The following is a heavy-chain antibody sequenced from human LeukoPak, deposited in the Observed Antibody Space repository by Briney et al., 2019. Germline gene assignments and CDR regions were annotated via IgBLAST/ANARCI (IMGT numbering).Heavy chain of an antibody. CDR2: INTNTGNP. Sequence: GASVKVSCKASGYTFTSYAMNWVRQAPGQGLEWMGWINTNTGNPTYAQGFTGRFVFSLDTSVSTAYLQISSLKAEDTAVYYCARRVVTASSRWFDPWGQGTLVTASS. D-gene: IGHD2-21*02. CDR3: ARRVVTASSRWFDP. V-gene: IGHV7-4-1*02. CDR1: GYTFTSYA. J-gene: IGHJ5*02.